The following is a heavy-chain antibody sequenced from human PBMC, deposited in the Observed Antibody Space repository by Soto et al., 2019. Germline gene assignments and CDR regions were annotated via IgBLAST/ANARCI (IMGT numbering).Heavy chain of an antibody. D-gene: IGHD1-1*01. V-gene: IGHV1-46*01. CDR3: ARSRNPARYGMDV. CDR2: INPSGGST. CDR1: GYTFTSYY. Sequence: GASVKVSCKASGYTFTSYYMHWVRQAPGQGLEWMGIINPSGGSTSYAQKFQGRVTMTRDTSTSTVYMELSSLRSEDMAVYYCARSRNPARYGMDVWGQGTTVTVSS. J-gene: IGHJ6*02.